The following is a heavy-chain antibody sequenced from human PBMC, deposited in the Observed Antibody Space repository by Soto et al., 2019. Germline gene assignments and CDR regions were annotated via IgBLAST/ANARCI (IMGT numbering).Heavy chain of an antibody. Sequence: GGSLRLSCAASGFTFSSYAMSWVRQAPGKGLEWVSAISGSGGSTYYADSVKGRFTISRDNSKNTLYLQMNSLRAEDTAVYYWAKEFDGLRFLEWLLPFDYWGQGTLVTVSS. D-gene: IGHD3-3*01. V-gene: IGHV3-23*01. CDR2: ISGSGGST. CDR1: GFTFSSYA. CDR3: AKEFDGLRFLEWLLPFDY. J-gene: IGHJ4*02.